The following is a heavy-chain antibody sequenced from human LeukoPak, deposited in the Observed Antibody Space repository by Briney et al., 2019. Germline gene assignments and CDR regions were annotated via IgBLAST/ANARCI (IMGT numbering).Heavy chain of an antibody. CDR1: GYTFTSYA. Sequence: ASVKVSCKASGYTFTSYAMHWVRQAPGQRLEWMGWINAGNGNTKYSQKFQGRVTITRDTSASTAYMELSSLRSEDTAVYYCARDQRYCSSTSCSYYGMDVWGQGTTVTVPS. CDR2: INAGNGNT. J-gene: IGHJ6*02. CDR3: ARDQRYCSSTSCSYYGMDV. V-gene: IGHV1-3*01. D-gene: IGHD2-2*01.